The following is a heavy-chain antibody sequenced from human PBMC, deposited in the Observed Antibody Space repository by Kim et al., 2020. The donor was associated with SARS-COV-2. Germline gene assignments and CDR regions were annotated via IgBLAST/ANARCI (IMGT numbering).Heavy chain of an antibody. V-gene: IGHV3-48*03. CDR2: ISSSGSTI. Sequence: GGSLRLSCAASGFIFNSYDINWVRQAPGKGLEWVSYISSSGSTIYYADSVKGRFTISRDNAKNSLYLQLNSLRAEDTAVYYCARDWALDVWGQGTTVTISS. D-gene: IGHD3-16*01. CDR3: ARDWALDV. J-gene: IGHJ6*02. CDR1: GFIFNSYD.